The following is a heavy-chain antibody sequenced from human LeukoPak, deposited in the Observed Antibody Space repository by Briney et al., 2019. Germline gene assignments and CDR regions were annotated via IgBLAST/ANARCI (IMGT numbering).Heavy chain of an antibody. CDR1: GYTFTGYY. CDR3: FSYGELMGNYFDS. D-gene: IGHD1-26*01. Sequence: ASVKVSCKASGYTFTGYYMHWVRQAPGQGLEWMGWINPSSGGTNYAQKFQDRVTMTRDTSISAAYMELSRLRSDDTAVYYCFSYGELMGNYFDSWGQGTLVTVSS. V-gene: IGHV1-2*02. CDR2: INPSSGGT. J-gene: IGHJ4*02.